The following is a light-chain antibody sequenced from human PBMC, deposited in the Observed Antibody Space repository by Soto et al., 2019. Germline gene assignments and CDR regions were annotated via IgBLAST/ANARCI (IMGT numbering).Light chain of an antibody. CDR2: EVS. J-gene: IGLJ2*01. CDR3: SSYTSSSALV. Sequence: QSVLTQPASVSGSPGQSITSSCTGTSSDVGGYDYVSWYQHHPGKVPKLIIYEVSKRPSGVSHRFSGSKSGNTASLTISGLQAEDEADYYCSSYTSSSALVFGGGTKVTVL. CDR1: SSDVGGYDY. V-gene: IGLV2-14*01.